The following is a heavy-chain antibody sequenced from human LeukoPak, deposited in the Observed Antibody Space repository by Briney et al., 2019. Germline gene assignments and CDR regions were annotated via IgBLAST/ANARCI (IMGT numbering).Heavy chain of an antibody. D-gene: IGHD5-24*01. CDR1: GFTLSSYG. CDR3: ARIRDDYNPLDY. J-gene: IGHJ4*02. CDR2: ISYDGSNK. Sequence: PGGSLRLSCAASGFTLSSYGMHWVRQAPGKGLEWVAVISYDGSNKYYADSVKGRFTISRDNSKNTLYLQMNSLRAEDTAVYYCARIRDDYNPLDYWGQGTLVTVSS. V-gene: IGHV3-30*03.